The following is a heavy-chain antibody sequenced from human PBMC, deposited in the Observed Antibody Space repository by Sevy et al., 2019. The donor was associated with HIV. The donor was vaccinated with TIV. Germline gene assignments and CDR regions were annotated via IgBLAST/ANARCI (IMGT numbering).Heavy chain of an antibody. CDR1: GDSLTELS. Sequence: ASVKVSCKVSGDSLTELSMFWVRQAPGKGLEWMGGFAPQHGRTIYAQKFEPRVTMTEDKSAETAYMELTSLKFEDTAVYFCATTRTERNLYGESFYYYYAMDVWGQGTSVTVSS. CDR2: FAPQHGRT. CDR3: ATTRTERNLYGESFYYYYAMDV. V-gene: IGHV1-24*01. D-gene: IGHD3-10*02. J-gene: IGHJ6*02.